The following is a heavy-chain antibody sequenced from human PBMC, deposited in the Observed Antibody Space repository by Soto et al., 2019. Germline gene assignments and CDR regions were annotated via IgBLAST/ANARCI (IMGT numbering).Heavy chain of an antibody. CDR2: IYYSGST. D-gene: IGHD5-18*01. V-gene: IGHV4-59*01. J-gene: IGHJ4*02. CDR3: ARVNVDTAMAFDY. CDR1: GRSISSYY. Sequence: PSETLSLTCTVSGRSISSYYWSWIRQPPGKGLEWIGYIYYSGSTNYNPSLKSRVTISVDTSKNQFSLKLSSVTAADTAVYYCARVNVDTAMAFDYWGQGTLVTVS.